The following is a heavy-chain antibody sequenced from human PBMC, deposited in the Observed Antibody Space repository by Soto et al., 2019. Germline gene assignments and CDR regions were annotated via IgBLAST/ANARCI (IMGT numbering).Heavy chain of an antibody. D-gene: IGHD3-10*01. CDR1: GFTFSSYA. V-gene: IGHV3-23*01. CDR3: AKDFRVTMVRGVYDY. J-gene: IGHJ4*02. Sequence: GGSLRLSCAASGFTFSSYAMSWVRQAPGKGLEWVSAISGSGGSTYYADSVKGRFTISRDNSKNTLYLQMNSLRAEDTAVYYCAKDFRVTMVRGVYDYWGQGTLVTVSS. CDR2: ISGSGGST.